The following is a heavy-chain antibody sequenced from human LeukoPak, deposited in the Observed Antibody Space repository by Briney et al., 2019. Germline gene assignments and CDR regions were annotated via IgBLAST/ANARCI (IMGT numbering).Heavy chain of an antibody. CDR1: GGSISSYY. D-gene: IGHD3-22*01. CDR2: IYTSGST. CDR3: ARETYYYDSSGYHGLLYYYYYGMDV. J-gene: IGHJ6*02. Sequence: SETLSLTCTVSGGSISSYYWSWIRQPAGKGLEWIGRIYTSGSTNYNPSLKSRVTMSVDTSKNQFSPKLSSVTAADTAVYYYARETYYYDSSGYHGLLYYYYYGMDVWGQGTTVTVSS. V-gene: IGHV4-4*07.